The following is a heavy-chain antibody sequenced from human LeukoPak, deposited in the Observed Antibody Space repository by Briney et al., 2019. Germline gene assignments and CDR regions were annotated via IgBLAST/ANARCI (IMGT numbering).Heavy chain of an antibody. Sequence: GGSLRLSCAASVFTISSYGMHWVRQAPGKGLEWVAVISYDGSNKYYADSVKGRFTISRDNSKNTLYLQMNSLRAEDTAVYYCEVWFGELLSPFDYWGQGPLVTVSS. V-gene: IGHV3-30*03. J-gene: IGHJ4*02. D-gene: IGHD3-10*01. CDR1: VFTISSYG. CDR3: EVWFGELLSPFDY. CDR2: ISYDGSNK.